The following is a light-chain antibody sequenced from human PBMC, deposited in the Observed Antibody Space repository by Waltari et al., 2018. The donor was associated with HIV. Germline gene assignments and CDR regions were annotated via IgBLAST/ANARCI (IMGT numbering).Light chain of an antibody. J-gene: IGLJ2*01. CDR1: IRDVGGYNY. Sequence: QSALTQPASVSGSPGQSITIPCSVTIRDVGGYNYFSWYQHHPGKAPKLIIYEVDNRPSGVSYRFSGSKSGNTASLTISGLLPEDEADYYCSSYTSSSTLEVFGGGTKLTVL. V-gene: IGLV2-14*01. CDR2: EVD. CDR3: SSYTSSSTLEV.